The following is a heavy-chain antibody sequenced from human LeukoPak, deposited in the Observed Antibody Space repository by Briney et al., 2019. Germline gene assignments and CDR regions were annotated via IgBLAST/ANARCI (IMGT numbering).Heavy chain of an antibody. D-gene: IGHD2-15*01. CDR3: ARDPVVVVAAQYYFDY. V-gene: IGHV3-23*01. Sequence: GGSLRLSCAASGFTFSSYAMSWVRQAPGKGLEWVSAISGSGGSTYYADSVKGRFTISRDNSKNTLYLQMNSLRAEDTAVYYCARDPVVVVAAQYYFDYWGQGTLVTVSS. CDR1: GFTFSSYA. CDR2: ISGSGGST. J-gene: IGHJ4*02.